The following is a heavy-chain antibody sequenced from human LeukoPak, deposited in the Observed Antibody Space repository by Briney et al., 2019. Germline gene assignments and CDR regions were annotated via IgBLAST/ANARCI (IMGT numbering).Heavy chain of an antibody. Sequence: GGSLRLSCAASGFTFDDYGMSWVRQAPGKGLEWVSGINWNGGSTGYADSVKGRFTISRDNAKNSLYLQMNSLRAEDTAVYYCARVSPGSLSKCFMTTAREFDYWGQGTLVTVSS. CDR1: GFTFDDYG. J-gene: IGHJ4*02. D-gene: IGHD4-17*01. CDR2: INWNGGST. V-gene: IGHV3-20*04. CDR3: ARVSPGSLSKCFMTTAREFDY.